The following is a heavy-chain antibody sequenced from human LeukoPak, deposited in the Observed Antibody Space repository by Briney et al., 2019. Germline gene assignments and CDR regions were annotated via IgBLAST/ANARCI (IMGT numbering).Heavy chain of an antibody. CDR3: AKGPRTVRFGDRHKGMFDY. J-gene: IGHJ4*02. CDR2: ISDSGGRT. D-gene: IGHD3-10*01. CDR1: GFTFSSYG. Sequence: PGGSLRLSCAASGFTFSSYGMSWVRQAPGKGLEWVSAISDSGGRTFYADSVKGRFTISRDNSKNTLSLQMNSLRAEDTAVYYCAKGPRTVRFGDRHKGMFDYWGQGTPVTVSS. V-gene: IGHV3-23*01.